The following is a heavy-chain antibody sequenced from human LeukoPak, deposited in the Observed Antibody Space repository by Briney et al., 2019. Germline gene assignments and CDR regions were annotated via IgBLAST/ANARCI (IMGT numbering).Heavy chain of an antibody. Sequence: ASVNVSCKASGGTFSSYAISWLRQAPGQGLGWMGGIIPIFGTANSAQKFQGRVTITTDESTSTAYMELSSLRSEDAAVYYCAVGPKGEVDMIPCGGVIVTHFDYWGQGTLVTVS. CDR1: GGTFSSYA. D-gene: IGHD3-16*02. CDR3: AVGPKGEVDMIPCGGVIVTHFDY. J-gene: IGHJ4*02. V-gene: IGHV1-69*05. CDR2: IIPIFGTA.